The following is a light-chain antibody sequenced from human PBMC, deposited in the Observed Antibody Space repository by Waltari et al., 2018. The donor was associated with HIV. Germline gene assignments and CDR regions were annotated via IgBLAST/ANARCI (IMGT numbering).Light chain of an antibody. J-gene: IGLJ3*02. Sequence: QSVLTQPPSASGTPGQRVTISCSGSRSNIGSNHVYWYQQIPGTAPKPLISRNNQRPSGVPDRFSGSKSGTSASLAISGLRSEDEADYYCATWDDSLSGWVFGGGTKLTVL. CDR3: ATWDDSLSGWV. V-gene: IGLV1-47*01. CDR1: RSNIGSNH. CDR2: RNN.